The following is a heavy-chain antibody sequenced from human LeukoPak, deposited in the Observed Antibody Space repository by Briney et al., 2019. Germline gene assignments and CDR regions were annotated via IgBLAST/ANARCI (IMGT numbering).Heavy chain of an antibody. V-gene: IGHV4-39*01. CDR3: ARIVHSSSWYGGFDY. Sequence: SETLSLTCTVSGGSISSSSYYWGWIRQPPGKGLEWIGSIYYSGSTYYNPSFKSRVTISVDTSKNQFSLKLSSVTAADTAVYYCARIVHSSSWYGGFDYWGQGTLVTVSS. J-gene: IGHJ4*02. D-gene: IGHD6-13*01. CDR1: GGSISSSSYY. CDR2: IYYSGST.